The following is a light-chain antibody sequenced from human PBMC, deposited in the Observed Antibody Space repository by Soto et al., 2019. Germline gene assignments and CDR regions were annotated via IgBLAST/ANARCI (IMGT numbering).Light chain of an antibody. V-gene: IGKV1-5*01. CDR1: QSLSSW. CDR2: DAS. J-gene: IGKJ1*01. Sequence: DIQMTQSPSTLSASVGDRVSITCRASQSLSSWLAWYQQKPGRAPKLLVYDASSLEGGVPSRFSGSGSGTEFTLTISSLQPDDFATYYCQQYNNYPRTLGQGTKVEIK. CDR3: QQYNNYPRT.